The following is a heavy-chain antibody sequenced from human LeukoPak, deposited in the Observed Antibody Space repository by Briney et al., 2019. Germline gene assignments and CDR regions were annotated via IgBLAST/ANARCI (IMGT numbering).Heavy chain of an antibody. V-gene: IGHV3-21*01. CDR3: ARHIGSNPQTPSDS. D-gene: IGHD5-24*01. CDR2: ISSMSDYI. Sequence: GRTLGLLCAASGFTYRRYNMNWVRDAPGKGPEGVSSISSMSDYIYYADSVKGRFTISRDNSKNSLYLQMSSLRADDTAVFYCARHIGSNPQTPSDSWGQGTVVTVSS. J-gene: IGHJ4*02. CDR1: GFTYRRYN.